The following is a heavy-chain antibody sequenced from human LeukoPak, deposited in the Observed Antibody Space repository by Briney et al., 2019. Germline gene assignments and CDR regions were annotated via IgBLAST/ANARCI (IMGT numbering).Heavy chain of an antibody. V-gene: IGHV5-51*01. J-gene: IGHJ4*02. D-gene: IGHD6-6*01. CDR2: IYPGDSGT. CDR3: ARRYYSSSYYLDY. Sequence: GESLKISCKGSGYSFTNYWIGWVRQMPGKGLEWMGMIYPGDSGTRYSPSFQGQVTVSADNSISTAYLQWSSLKASDTAIYYCARRYYSSSYYLDYWGQGTLVTASS. CDR1: GYSFTNYW.